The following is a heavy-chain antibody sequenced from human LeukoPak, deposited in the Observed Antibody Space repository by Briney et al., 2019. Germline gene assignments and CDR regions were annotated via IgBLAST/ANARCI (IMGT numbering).Heavy chain of an antibody. J-gene: IGHJ1*01. Sequence: PSETLSLTCTVPGGYISSSSYYWDWIRQPSGRGPEWIGSIYYSGSTYYNPSLKSRVTIFLDTSKNQFSLKLASVTAADTAVYYCARRRYYDSTGYLDWGQGTLVTVSS. D-gene: IGHD3-22*01. CDR1: GGYISSSSYY. CDR3: ARRRYYDSTGYLD. CDR2: IYYSGST. V-gene: IGHV4-39*01.